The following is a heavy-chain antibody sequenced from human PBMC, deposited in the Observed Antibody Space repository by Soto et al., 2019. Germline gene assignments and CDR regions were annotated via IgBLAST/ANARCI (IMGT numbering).Heavy chain of an antibody. CDR2: IRRDGSTT. J-gene: IGHJ4*02. CDR1: GFTISHIW. V-gene: IGHV3-74*01. Sequence: GVPLRLSCAASGFTISHIWMHWVRPVPGKGLVSVSRIRRDGSTTDYAASVKGRFTVSRDNAKNTLYLQMNSLRVEDTAVYYCASGLIMGTNYWGPGTLVTVSS. D-gene: IGHD2-8*01. CDR3: ASGLIMGTNY.